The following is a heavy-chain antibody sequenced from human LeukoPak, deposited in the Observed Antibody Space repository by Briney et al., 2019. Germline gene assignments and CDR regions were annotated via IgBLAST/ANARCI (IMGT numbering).Heavy chain of an antibody. CDR3: ASTLGPAAGRMDY. CDR2: INPSGGST. CDR1: GYTFTSYY. V-gene: IGHV1-46*01. J-gene: IGHJ4*02. D-gene: IGHD6-13*01. Sequence: ASVKVSCKASGYTFTSYYMHWVRQAPGQGLEWMGIINPSGGSTSYAQKFQGRVTMTRDTSTSTVYMELSSLRSEDKAVYYCASTLGPAAGRMDYWGQGTLVTVSS.